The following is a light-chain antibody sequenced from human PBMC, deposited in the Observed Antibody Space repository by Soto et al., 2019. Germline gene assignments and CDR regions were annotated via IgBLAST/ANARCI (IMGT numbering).Light chain of an antibody. V-gene: IGKV3-11*01. CDR2: DAS. J-gene: IGKJ5*01. CDR1: QSVRTS. CDR3: QQRNVWPPIT. Sequence: ERLLTPSPCTLSLSPGARATLSCRASQSVRTSLAWYQHKPGQAPRLVIHDASLRANGVPARFGGSGSGTDFTLTINSLEPEDFAVYYCQQRNVWPPITFGQVTRLEIK.